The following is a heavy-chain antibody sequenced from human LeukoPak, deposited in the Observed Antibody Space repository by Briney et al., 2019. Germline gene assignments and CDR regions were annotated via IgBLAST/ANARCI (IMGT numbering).Heavy chain of an antibody. CDR1: GGSISSYY. CDR3: AHSVVATNLDY. CDR2: IYYSGST. Sequence: SETLSLTCTVPGGSISSYYWSWIRQPPGKGLEWIGYIYYSGSTNYNPSLKSRVTISVDTSENQFSLKLSSVPAADTAVYYCAHSVVATNLDYWGQGTLVTVSS. V-gene: IGHV4-59*01. J-gene: IGHJ4*02. D-gene: IGHD2-15*01.